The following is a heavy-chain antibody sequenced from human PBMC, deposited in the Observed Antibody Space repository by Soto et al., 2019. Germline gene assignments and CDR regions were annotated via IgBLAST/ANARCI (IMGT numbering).Heavy chain of an antibody. CDR1: GGSINSGGHY. V-gene: IGHV4-31*03. D-gene: IGHD4-17*01. J-gene: IGHJ6*02. Sequence: ASETLSFTCSVSGGSINSGGHYWSWIRQHPGKGLEWIGHIYKTGSTDFNPSLKDRLTISIDTSKNQFSLSLRSVTDADTAVYYCARHRIRFSVDVWGQGTTVTVSS. CDR3: ARHRIRFSVDV. CDR2: IYKTGST.